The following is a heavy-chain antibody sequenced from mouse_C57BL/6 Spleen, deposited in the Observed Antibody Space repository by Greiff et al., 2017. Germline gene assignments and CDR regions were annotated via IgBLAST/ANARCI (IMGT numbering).Heavy chain of an antibody. J-gene: IGHJ4*01. CDR1: GYTFTSYW. V-gene: IGHV1-52*01. D-gene: IGHD1-1*01. CDR3: ARTTVVAKAMDY. Sequence: VQLQQPGAELVRPGSSVKLSCKASGYTFTSYWMHWVKQRPIQGLEWIGNIDPSVSETHYNQKFKDKATLTVDKSSSTAYMQLSSLTSEDSAVYYCARTTVVAKAMDYWGQGTSVTVSS. CDR2: IDPSVSET.